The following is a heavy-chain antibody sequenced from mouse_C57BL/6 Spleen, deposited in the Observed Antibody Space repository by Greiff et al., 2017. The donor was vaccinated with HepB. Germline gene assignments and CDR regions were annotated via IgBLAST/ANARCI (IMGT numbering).Heavy chain of an antibody. CDR3: ARETTVVPLFDY. D-gene: IGHD1-1*01. CDR1: GYTFTDYY. Sequence: VQGVESGAELVRPGASVKLSCKASGYTFTDYYINWVKQRPGQGLEWIARIYPGSGNTYYNEKFKGKATLTAEKSSSTAYMQLSSLTSEDSAVYFCARETTVVPLFDYWGKGTTLTVSS. V-gene: IGHV1-76*01. CDR2: IYPGSGNT. J-gene: IGHJ2*01.